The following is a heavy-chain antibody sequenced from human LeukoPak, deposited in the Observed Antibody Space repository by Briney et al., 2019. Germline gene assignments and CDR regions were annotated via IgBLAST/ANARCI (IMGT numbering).Heavy chain of an antibody. CDR2: ISSSSSTI. Sequence: PGGSLRLSCAASGFTFSSYSMNWVRQAPGKGLGWVSYISSSSSTIYYADSVKGRFTISRDNAKNSLYLQMNSLRAEDTAVYYCARDLGYNWNGYDAFDIWGQGTMVTVSS. CDR1: GFTFSSYS. CDR3: ARDLGYNWNGYDAFDI. D-gene: IGHD1-1*01. V-gene: IGHV3-48*01. J-gene: IGHJ3*02.